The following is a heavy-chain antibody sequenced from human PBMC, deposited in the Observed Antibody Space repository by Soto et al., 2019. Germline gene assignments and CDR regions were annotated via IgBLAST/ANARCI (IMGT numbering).Heavy chain of an antibody. Sequence: KSGGSLRLSCVASDFTFSTYSMNWVRQAPGKGLEWVAYISATSNHIYYADSLKGRFTISRDNAKSSLYLHMNSLRAEDTAVYFWARDSIRIFGGGMDVWGQGTTVTVSS. CDR1: DFTFSTYS. CDR3: ARDSIRIFGGGMDV. J-gene: IGHJ6*02. CDR2: ISATSNHI. V-gene: IGHV3-21*01. D-gene: IGHD3-3*02.